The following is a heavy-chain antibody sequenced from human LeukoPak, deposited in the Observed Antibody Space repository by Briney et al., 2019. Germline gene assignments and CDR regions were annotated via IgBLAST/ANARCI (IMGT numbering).Heavy chain of an antibody. Sequence: PSETLSLTCTVSGGSISSYYWSWIRQPPGKGLEWIGYIYYSGSTNYNPSLKSRVTISEDTSKNQFSLNLSSVTAADTAVFYCARVSWFPGTSYYYMDVWGKGTTVTVSS. CDR3: ARVSWFPGTSYYYMDV. V-gene: IGHV4-59*01. CDR2: IYYSGST. J-gene: IGHJ6*03. D-gene: IGHD1-1*01. CDR1: GGSISSYY.